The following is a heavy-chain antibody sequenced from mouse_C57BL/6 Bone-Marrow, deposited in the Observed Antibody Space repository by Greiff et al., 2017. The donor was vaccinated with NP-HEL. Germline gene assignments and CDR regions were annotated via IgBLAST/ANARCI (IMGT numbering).Heavy chain of an antibody. V-gene: IGHV10-1*01. CDR1: GFSFNTYA. J-gene: IGHJ4*01. CDR2: IRSKSNNYAT. Sequence: EVMLVESGGGLVQPKGSLKLSCAASGFSFNTYAMNWVRQAPGKGLEWVARIRSKSNNYATYYADSVKDRFTISRDDSESMLYLQMNNLKTEDTAMYYCVRRSPLYGKYAMDYWGQGTSVTVSS. D-gene: IGHD2-10*02. CDR3: VRRSPLYGKYAMDY.